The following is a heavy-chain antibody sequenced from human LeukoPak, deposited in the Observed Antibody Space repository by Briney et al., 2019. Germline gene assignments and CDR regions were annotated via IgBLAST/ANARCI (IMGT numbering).Heavy chain of an antibody. CDR2: ISSSSSYI. V-gene: IGHV3-21*01. CDR3: AREGHSYGFPSQSYYFDY. J-gene: IGHJ4*02. D-gene: IGHD5-18*01. Sequence: GGSLRLSCAASGFTFSSYSMNWVRQAPGKGLEWVSSISSSSSYIYYADSVKGRFTISRDNAKNSLYLQMNSLRAEDSAVYYCAREGHSYGFPSQSYYFDYWGQGTLVTVSS. CDR1: GFTFSSYS.